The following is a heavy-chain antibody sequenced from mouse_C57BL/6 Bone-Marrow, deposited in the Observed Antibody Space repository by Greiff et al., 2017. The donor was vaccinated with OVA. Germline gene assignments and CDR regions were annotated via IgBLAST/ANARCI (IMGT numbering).Heavy chain of an antibody. D-gene: IGHD2-3*01. V-gene: IGHV1-82*01. CDR2: IYPGDGDT. CDR1: GYAFSSSW. Sequence: VQLQQSGPELVKPGASVKISCKASGYAFSSSWMNWVKQRPGTGLEWIGRIYPGDGDTKYNGQFKGTATLTADKSSSTAYMQLSSLTSEDSAVYFCERTYDKRFAYWGQGTLVTVSA. J-gene: IGHJ3*01. CDR3: ERTYDKRFAY.